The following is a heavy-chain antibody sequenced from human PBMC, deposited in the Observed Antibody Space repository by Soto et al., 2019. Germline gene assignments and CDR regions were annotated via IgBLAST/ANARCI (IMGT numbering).Heavy chain of an antibody. Sequence: PXETLSLPCTVSGGSISSGYYYWSWIRQPPGKGLEWIVYIYYSGSTYYNPSLKSRVTISVDTSKNQFSLKLSSVTAADTAVYYCAREISSSAEFEYWGQGTLVTVSS. CDR3: AREISSSAEFEY. V-gene: IGHV4-30-4*01. CDR1: GGSISSGYYY. J-gene: IGHJ4*02. CDR2: IYYSGST. D-gene: IGHD6-6*01.